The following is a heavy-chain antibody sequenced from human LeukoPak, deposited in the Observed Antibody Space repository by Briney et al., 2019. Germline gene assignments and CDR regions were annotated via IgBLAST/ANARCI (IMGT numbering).Heavy chain of an antibody. CDR1: DYSINSGYY. V-gene: IGHV4-38-2*02. D-gene: IGHD3-3*01. J-gene: IGHJ4*02. Sequence: SETLSLTCTVSDYSINSGYYWGWIRQPPGKGLEWIGSIYHSGSTYYNPSLKSRVTISVDTSKNQFSLKLSSVTAADTAVYYCARVFWSGYSYFDYWGQGTLVTVSS. CDR2: IYHSGST. CDR3: ARVFWSGYSYFDY.